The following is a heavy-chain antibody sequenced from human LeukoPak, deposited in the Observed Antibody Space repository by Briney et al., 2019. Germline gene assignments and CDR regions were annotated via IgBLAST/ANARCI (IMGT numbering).Heavy chain of an antibody. CDR2: IYSGGST. CDR1: GFTVSSNY. Sequence: GGSLRLSCAASGFTVSSNYMSWVRQAPGKGLEWVSVIYSGGSTYYADSVKGRFTISRDNSKNTLYPQMNSLRAEDTAVYYCARGPYDILTGYSLTFHSWGQGTLVIVSS. D-gene: IGHD3-9*01. J-gene: IGHJ4*02. CDR3: ARGPYDILTGYSLTFHS. V-gene: IGHV3-66*01.